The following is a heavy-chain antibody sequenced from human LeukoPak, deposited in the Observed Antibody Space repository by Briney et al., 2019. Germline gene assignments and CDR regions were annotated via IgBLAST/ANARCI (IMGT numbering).Heavy chain of an antibody. D-gene: IGHD3-10*01. CDR1: GFTFDDYA. V-gene: IGHV3-43*02. Sequence: GGSLRLSCAASGFTFDDYAMHWVRQAPGKGLEWVSLISGDGGSTYYADSVKGRFTISRDNSKNSLYLQMNSLRTEDTALYYCAKEGGSGGYYPDAFDIRGQGTMVTVSS. CDR3: AKEGGSGGYYPDAFDI. J-gene: IGHJ3*02. CDR2: ISGDGGST.